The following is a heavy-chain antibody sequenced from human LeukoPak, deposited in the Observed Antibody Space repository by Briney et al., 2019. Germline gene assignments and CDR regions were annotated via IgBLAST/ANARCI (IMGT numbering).Heavy chain of an antibody. CDR3: AKDFISGSAH. CDR2: ISSDGSNK. CDR1: GFTFSSSG. V-gene: IGHV3-30*18. Sequence: GGSLRLSCAASGFTFSSSGMHWVRQAPGKGLEWAAVISSDGSNKYYADSVKGRFTISRDDSRNTLYLQMNSLRAEDTAVYFCAKDFISGSAHWGQGTLVTVSP. D-gene: IGHD6-19*01. J-gene: IGHJ4*02.